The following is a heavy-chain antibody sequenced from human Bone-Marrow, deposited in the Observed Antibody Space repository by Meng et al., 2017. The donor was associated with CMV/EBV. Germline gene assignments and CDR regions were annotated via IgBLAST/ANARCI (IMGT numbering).Heavy chain of an antibody. CDR3: ARENGGADAFDI. CDR2: VYYSGST. Sequence: SETLSLTCNVSGASLGSYYWSWIRQSPGKGLEWIGYVYYSGSTDYNPSLKSRLTISVDTSKNQFSLQLSSVTAADTAVYYCARENGGADAFDIWGQGTMVTVSS. CDR1: GASLGSYY. V-gene: IGHV4-59*01. J-gene: IGHJ3*02.